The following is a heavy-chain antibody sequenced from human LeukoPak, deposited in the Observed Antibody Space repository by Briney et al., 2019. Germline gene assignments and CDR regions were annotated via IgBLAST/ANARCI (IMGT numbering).Heavy chain of an antibody. CDR3: ASTYSSGFASDY. Sequence: SSETLSLTCTVSGGSISSYYWSWIRQPPGKGLEWIGYIHYSGSTHYNPSLKSRVTISVDTSKNQFSLKLSSVTAADTAVYYCASTYSSGFASDYWGQGTLVTVPS. CDR1: GGSISSYY. D-gene: IGHD6-19*01. J-gene: IGHJ4*02. CDR2: IHYSGST. V-gene: IGHV4-59*08.